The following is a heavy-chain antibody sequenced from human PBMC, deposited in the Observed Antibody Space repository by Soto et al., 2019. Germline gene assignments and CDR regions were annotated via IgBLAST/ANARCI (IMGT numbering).Heavy chain of an antibody. CDR1: GGSFIGYC. CDR2: INHSGST. CDR3: ARGRAVSEYSGWSFDY. V-gene: IGHV4-34*01. J-gene: IGHJ4*02. Sequence: SETLSLTCAVYGGSFIGYCWSWIRQPPWKGLEWIGEINHSGSTNYSPSLKSRVTISVDTSKNQFSLKLSSVTAADTAVYYCARGRAVSEYSGWSFDYWGQGALVTVSS. D-gene: IGHD5-12*01.